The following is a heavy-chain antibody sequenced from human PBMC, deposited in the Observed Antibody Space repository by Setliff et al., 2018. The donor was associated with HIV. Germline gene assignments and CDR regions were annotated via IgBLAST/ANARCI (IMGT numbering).Heavy chain of an antibody. D-gene: IGHD6-19*01. CDR2: IYTSGST. J-gene: IGHJ5*02. CDR1: GGSISSGSYY. Sequence: PSETLSLTCTVSGGSISSGSYYWSWIRQPAGKGLEWIGHIYTSGSTNYNPSLKSRVTISVDTSKNQFSLKLSSVTAADTAVYYCARGPGWPNWLDPWGQGTLVTVSS. CDR3: ARGPGWPNWLDP. V-gene: IGHV4-61*09.